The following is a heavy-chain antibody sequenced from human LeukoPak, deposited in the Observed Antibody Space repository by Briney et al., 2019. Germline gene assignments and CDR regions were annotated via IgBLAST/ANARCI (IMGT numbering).Heavy chain of an antibody. V-gene: IGHV1-18*01. D-gene: IGHD2-2*01. Sequence: ASVKVSCKASGYTFTSYAMHWVRQAPGQRLEWMGWISVYNGNTNYAQKFQGRVTVTTDTSTSTVYMELRSLRSDDTALYYCARNFGPAAPFDYWGQGTLVTVSS. CDR3: ARNFGPAAPFDY. J-gene: IGHJ4*02. CDR2: ISVYNGNT. CDR1: GYTFTSYA.